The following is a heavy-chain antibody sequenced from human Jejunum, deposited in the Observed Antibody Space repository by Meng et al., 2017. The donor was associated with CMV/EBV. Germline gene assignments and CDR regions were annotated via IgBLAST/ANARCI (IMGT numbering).Heavy chain of an antibody. CDR2: IYYTGTA. J-gene: IGHJ5*02. D-gene: IGHD2-2*01. Sequence: WTRQPPGKRLEWIGSIYYTGTAHYNPSLESRLSLSIDTSNNDFSLTLTSVTAADTAMYYCARVEGIDCSSTSCYERSPRGGWLDPWGQGTLVTVSS. V-gene: IGHV4-39*02. CDR3: ARVEGIDCSSTSCYERSPRGGWLDP.